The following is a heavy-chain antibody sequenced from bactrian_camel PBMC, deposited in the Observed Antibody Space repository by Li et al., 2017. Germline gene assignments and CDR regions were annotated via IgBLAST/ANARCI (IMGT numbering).Heavy chain of an antibody. V-gene: IGHV3S31*01. CDR1: VSTATLNA. Sequence: VQLVESGGGLVQAGGTLRLSCVASVSTATLNAMCWFRQAPGKGLEWVSSSGGSSTFYADSVKGRFTIARDNAKNTLYLQMNSLKPEDTAVYYCAAGPNYYGMGYPRLMSNNYWGQGTQVTVS. CDR3: AAGPNYYGMGYPRLMSNNY. D-gene: IGHD5*01. J-gene: IGHJ4*01. CDR2: SGGSST.